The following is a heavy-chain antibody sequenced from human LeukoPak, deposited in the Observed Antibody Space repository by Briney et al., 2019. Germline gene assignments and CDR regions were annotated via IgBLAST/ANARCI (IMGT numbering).Heavy chain of an antibody. CDR2: IRSKNYGGTT. CDR1: GFTFGDYA. Sequence: GGSLRPSCTGSGFTFGDYAMNWVRQAPGKGLEWVGFIRSKNYGGTTEYAASVKGRFTISRDDSKSIAYLQMNSLKTEDTAMYYCTRVIVATKDYWGQGTLVTVSS. V-gene: IGHV3-49*04. D-gene: IGHD5-12*01. J-gene: IGHJ4*02. CDR3: TRVIVATKDY.